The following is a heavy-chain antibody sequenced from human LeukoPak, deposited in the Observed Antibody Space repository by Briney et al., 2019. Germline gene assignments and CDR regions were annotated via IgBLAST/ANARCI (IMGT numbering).Heavy chain of an antibody. CDR3: AAEHSRGSGSYWGDYYYGMDV. CDR2: IVVGSGNT. Sequence: SVNVSCKASGFTFTSSAVQWVRQARGQRREWIGWIVVGSGNTNYAQKFQERVTITRDVSTSTAYMELSSLRSEDTAVYYCAAEHSRGSGSYWGDYYYGMDVWGKGTTVTVSS. CDR1: GFTFTSSA. J-gene: IGHJ6*04. D-gene: IGHD3-10*01. V-gene: IGHV1-58*01.